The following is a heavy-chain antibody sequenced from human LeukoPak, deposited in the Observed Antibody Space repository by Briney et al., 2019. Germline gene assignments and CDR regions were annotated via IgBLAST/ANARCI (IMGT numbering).Heavy chain of an antibody. J-gene: IGHJ4*02. D-gene: IGHD4-11*01. Sequence: GGSLRLSCAASGFTFSNYWMNWVRQPPGKGLEWVANIKQDGSETYYVDSVKGRFTISRDNAKNSLYLQMNSLRAEDTAVYYCTREDHSNYNYWGQGTLVTVSS. CDR3: TREDHSNYNY. CDR2: IKQDGSET. V-gene: IGHV3-7*01. CDR1: GFTFSNYW.